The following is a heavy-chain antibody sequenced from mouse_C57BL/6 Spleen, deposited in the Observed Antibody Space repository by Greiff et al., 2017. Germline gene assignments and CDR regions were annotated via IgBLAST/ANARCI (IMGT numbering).Heavy chain of an antibody. CDR3: ARGISGYVGYYAMDY. CDR2: INPSNGGT. V-gene: IGHV1-53*01. Sequence: QVQLQQPGTELVKPGASVKLSCKASGYTFTSYWMHWVKQRPGQGLEWIGNINPSNGGTNYNEKFKSKATLTVDKSSSTAYMQLSSLTSEDSAVYYCARGISGYVGYYAMDYWGQGTSVTVSS. D-gene: IGHD3-2*02. CDR1: GYTFTSYW. J-gene: IGHJ4*01.